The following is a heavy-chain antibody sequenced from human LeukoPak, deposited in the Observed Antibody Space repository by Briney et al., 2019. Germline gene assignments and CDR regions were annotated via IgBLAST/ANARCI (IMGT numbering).Heavy chain of an antibody. V-gene: IGHV7-4-1*02. J-gene: IGHJ4*02. CDR3: AVAPSVVAATPVDY. Sequence: ASVKVSCKTSGYRFATYAITWVRQAPGQGLEWMGWINTNTGQPAYAQGFTGRFVFSLDTSVTTAYLQISSLKAEDTAVYYCAVAPSVVAATPVDYWGQGTLVTVSS. CDR2: INTNTGQP. D-gene: IGHD2-15*01. CDR1: GYRFATYA.